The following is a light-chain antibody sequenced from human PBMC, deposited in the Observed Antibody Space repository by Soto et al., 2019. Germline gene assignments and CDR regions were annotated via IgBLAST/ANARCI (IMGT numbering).Light chain of an antibody. CDR1: SSNIGAGYD. V-gene: IGLV1-40*01. CDR2: GNT. Sequence: QAVVTQPPSVSGAPGQRVTISCTGSSSNIGAGYDVHWYQQLPGTAPKLLVSGNTNRPSGVPDRFSGSKSGTSASLAITGLQADDEADYYCSSYDSSLSYWVFGGGTKVTVL. J-gene: IGLJ3*02. CDR3: SSYDSSLSYWV.